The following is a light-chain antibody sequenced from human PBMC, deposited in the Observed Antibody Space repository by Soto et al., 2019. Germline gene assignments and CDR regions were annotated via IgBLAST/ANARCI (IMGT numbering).Light chain of an antibody. CDR3: MQALQTQYT. J-gene: IGKJ2*01. Sequence: DIVMIQSPPSLPVPPGEPASISSRPGRSSLQSNGSTYWDWYRQKQGQSPQPLMYLGSNRASGVXDXSSGSGSGTDFTLKISRVEAEDVGVYYCMQALQTQYTFGQGTKLEIK. CDR2: LGS. CDR1: RSSLQSNGSTY. V-gene: IGKV2-28*01.